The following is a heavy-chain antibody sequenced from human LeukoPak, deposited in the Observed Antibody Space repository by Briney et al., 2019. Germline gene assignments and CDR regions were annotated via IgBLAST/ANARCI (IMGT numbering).Heavy chain of an antibody. CDR3: AREGDSSGYGDY. D-gene: IGHD3-22*01. CDR2: IPYDGSNK. J-gene: IGHJ4*02. CDR1: EFTFSNYG. V-gene: IGHV3-30*03. Sequence: GGSLRLSCAASEFTFSNYGMHWVRQAPGKGLEWVAVIPYDGSNKYYADSVKGRFTISRDNSKNTLYLQMNSLRAEDTAVYYCAREGDSSGYGDYWGQGTLVTVSS.